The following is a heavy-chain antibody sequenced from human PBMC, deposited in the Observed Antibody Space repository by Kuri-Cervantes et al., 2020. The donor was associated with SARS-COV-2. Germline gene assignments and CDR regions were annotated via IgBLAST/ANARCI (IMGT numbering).Heavy chain of an antibody. V-gene: IGHV4-38-2*01. J-gene: IGHJ6*02. CDR2: IYHSGST. Sequence: SETLSLTCAVSGYSISSGYYWGWIRQPPGKGLEWIGSIYHSGSTYYNPSLKSRVTISVDTSKNQFSLKLSSVTAADTAVYYCARALVVPAANYYYYGMDVWGQGTTVTVSS. CDR1: GYSISSGYY. D-gene: IGHD2-2*01. CDR3: ARALVVPAANYYYYGMDV.